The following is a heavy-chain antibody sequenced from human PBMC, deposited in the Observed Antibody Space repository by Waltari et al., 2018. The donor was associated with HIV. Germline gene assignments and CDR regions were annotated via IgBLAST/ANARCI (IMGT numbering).Heavy chain of an antibody. CDR3: AKDLVVGYYYDSSGSYSGY. V-gene: IGHV3-23*01. Sequence: EVQLLESGGGLVQPGGSLRLSCAASGFTFSSYAMSWVRQAPGKGLEGVSDISGSGGSTYYADSVKGRFTISRDNSKNTLYLQMNSLRAEDTAVYYCAKDLVVGYYYDSSGSYSGYWGQGTLVTVSS. CDR1: GFTFSSYA. CDR2: ISGSGGST. D-gene: IGHD3-22*01. J-gene: IGHJ4*02.